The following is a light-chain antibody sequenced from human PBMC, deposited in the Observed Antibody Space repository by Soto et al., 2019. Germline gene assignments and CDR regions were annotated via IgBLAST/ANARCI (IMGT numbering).Light chain of an antibody. Sequence: QSALTQPPSASRSPGQSVTISCTGTSSDVGGYNYVSWYQHHPDKAPKLIIYEVYKRPSGVPDRFSGSKSGNTASLTVSGLQAEDEAEYYCSSYAASDSFVVFGGGTQLTVL. J-gene: IGLJ2*01. CDR1: SSDVGGYNY. V-gene: IGLV2-8*02. CDR3: SSYAASDSFVV. CDR2: EVY.